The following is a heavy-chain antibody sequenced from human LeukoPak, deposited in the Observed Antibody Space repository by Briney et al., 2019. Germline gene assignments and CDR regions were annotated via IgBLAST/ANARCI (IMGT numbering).Heavy chain of an antibody. CDR2: ISGSGGST. CDR3: AKDFNGNYYSLWDY. J-gene: IGHJ4*02. Sequence: GGSLRLSCAASGFSFSNYAMSWVRQAPGKGLEWVSAISGSGGSTYHADSVKGRFTISRDNSKNTLYLQMNSLRAEDTAVYYCAKDFNGNYYSLWDYWGQGTLVTVSS. D-gene: IGHD1-26*01. CDR1: GFSFSNYA. V-gene: IGHV3-23*01.